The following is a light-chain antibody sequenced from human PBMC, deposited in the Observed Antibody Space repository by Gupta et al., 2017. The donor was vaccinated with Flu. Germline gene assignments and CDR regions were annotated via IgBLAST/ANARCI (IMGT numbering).Light chain of an antibody. J-gene: IGLJ1*01. Sequence: QSDPTQPRSVSVSPGQSVTISCTGSSNDVGGSNRVSWYQQRPGKAPKLLLYDVTERPAGVPDRFSGSKSGNTASLTISELQADDEADYYCSTYAGRVTWVFGTGTTFTVL. CDR1: SNDVGGSNR. CDR3: STYAGRVTWV. V-gene: IGLV2-11*01. CDR2: DVT.